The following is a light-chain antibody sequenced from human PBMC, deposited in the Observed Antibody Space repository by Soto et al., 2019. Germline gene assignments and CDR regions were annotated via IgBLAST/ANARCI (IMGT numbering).Light chain of an antibody. V-gene: IGKV3D-15*01. CDR2: DAS. Sequence: EIVMTQSPATLSVSPGERATLSCRASQSVRNYLAWYQQKPGQAPRLLIYDASSRATGIPARFSGSGSGTDFTLTISSLQSEDFAVYFCQQYNNWPPTWTFGQGTKVDIK. CDR3: QQYNNWPPTWT. CDR1: QSVRNY. J-gene: IGKJ1*01.